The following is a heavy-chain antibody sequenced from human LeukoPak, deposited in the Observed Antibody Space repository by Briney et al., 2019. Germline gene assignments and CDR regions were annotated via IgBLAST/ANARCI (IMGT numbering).Heavy chain of an antibody. V-gene: IGHV1-46*01. J-gene: IGHJ4*02. D-gene: IGHD2-8*01. Sequence: EASVKVSCKASGYTFTNYFMNWVRQAPGQGLEWMGTINPSGGSTSYAQKFQGRVTMTRDTSTSTVYMGLSSLRSDDTAVYYCARATYGGYFDSWGQGTLVTVSS. CDR3: ARATYGGYFDS. CDR1: GYTFTNYF. CDR2: INPSGGST.